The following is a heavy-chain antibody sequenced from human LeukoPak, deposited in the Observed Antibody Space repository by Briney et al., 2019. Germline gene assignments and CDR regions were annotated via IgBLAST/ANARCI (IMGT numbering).Heavy chain of an antibody. D-gene: IGHD2-2*01. CDR3: ARLGVYCSSTSCYRWFDP. Sequence: SETLSLTCTVSGXSISSSSYYWGWIRQPPGKGLEWIGSIYYSGSTYYNPSLKSRVTISVDTSKNQFSLKLSSVTAADTAVYYCARLGVYCSSTSCYRWFDPWGRGTLVTVSS. CDR2: IYYSGST. CDR1: GXSISSSSYY. J-gene: IGHJ5*02. V-gene: IGHV4-39*01.